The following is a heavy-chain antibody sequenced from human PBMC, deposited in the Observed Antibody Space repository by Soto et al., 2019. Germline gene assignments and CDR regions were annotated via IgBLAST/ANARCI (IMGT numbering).Heavy chain of an antibody. CDR1: GFTFGDYA. V-gene: IGHV3-49*03. J-gene: IGHJ5*02. CDR2: IRSKAYGGTT. D-gene: IGHD6-13*01. CDR3: TSDAAAGTS. Sequence: GGSLGLSCTASGFTFGDYAMSWFRQAPGKGLEWVGFIRSKAYGGTTEYAASVKGRFTISRDESKSIAYLQMNSLKTEDTAVYYCTSDAAAGTSWGQGTLVTVSS.